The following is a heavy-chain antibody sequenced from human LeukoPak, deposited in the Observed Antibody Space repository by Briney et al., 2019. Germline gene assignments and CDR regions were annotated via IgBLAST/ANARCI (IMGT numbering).Heavy chain of an antibody. Sequence: SETLSLTCTVSRGSVSCAYWSWIRQPPGKRLEWIGYMYNSEITNYNPSLKSRVTMSLDMSKNQFSLDLTSVSEADTAVYYCATGHSSGWFDYWGQGSLVIVSS. V-gene: IGHV4-59*02. J-gene: IGHJ4*02. CDR1: RGSVSCAY. D-gene: IGHD6-19*01. CDR3: ATGHSSGWFDY. CDR2: MYNSEIT.